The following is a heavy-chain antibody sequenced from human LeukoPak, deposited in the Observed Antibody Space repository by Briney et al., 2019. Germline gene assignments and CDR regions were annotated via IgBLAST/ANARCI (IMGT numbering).Heavy chain of an antibody. V-gene: IGHV1-69*05. Sequence: ASVKVSCKASGGTFSSYAISWVRQAPGQGLEWMGGIIPIFGTANYAQKFQGRVTITTDESTSTAYMELSSLRSEDTAVYYCARKRQGYYYMDVWGKGTTVTVSS. CDR2: IIPIFGTA. CDR3: ARKRQGYYYMDV. J-gene: IGHJ6*03. CDR1: GGTFSSYA.